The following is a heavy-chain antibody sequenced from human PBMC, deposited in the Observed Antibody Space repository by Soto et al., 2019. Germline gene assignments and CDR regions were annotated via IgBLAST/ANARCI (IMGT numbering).Heavy chain of an antibody. V-gene: IGHV4-59*01. CDR1: GGSISSYY. J-gene: IGHJ3*02. D-gene: IGHD6-13*01. CDR2: IYYSGST. Sequence: KTSETLSLTCTVSGGSISSYYWSWIRQPPGKGLEWIGYIYYSGSTNYNPSLKSRVTISVETSKNQFSLKLSSVTAADTAVYYCAAYILNPPAAADTHAFDIWGQGTMVTVSS. CDR3: AAYILNPPAAADTHAFDI.